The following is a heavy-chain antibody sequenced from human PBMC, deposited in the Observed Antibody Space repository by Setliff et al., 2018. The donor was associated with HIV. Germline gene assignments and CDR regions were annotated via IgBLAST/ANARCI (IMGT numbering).Heavy chain of an antibody. V-gene: IGHV1-8*02. CDR3: ARQLSNSLDY. CDR1: GYTFTSYE. Sequence: ASVKVSCKASGYTFTSYEINWVRQATGQGLEWMGWMNPNSGNTGYAQKFQGRVTMTRNTSISTAYMELSGLRSDDTAMYYCARQLSNSLDYWGQGTLVTVSS. CDR2: MNPNSGNT. J-gene: IGHJ4*02. D-gene: IGHD7-27*01.